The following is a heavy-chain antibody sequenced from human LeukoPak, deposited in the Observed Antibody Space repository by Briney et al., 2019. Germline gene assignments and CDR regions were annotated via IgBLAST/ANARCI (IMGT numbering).Heavy chain of an antibody. CDR1: GFTFSNAW. D-gene: IGHD5-24*01. J-gene: IGHJ4*02. CDR2: ISSSGSTI. V-gene: IGHV3-48*01. CDR3: ARGGRWLQDDH. Sequence: GGSLRLSCAASGFTFSNAWMNWVRQAPGKGLEWVSYISSSGSTIYYADSVKGRFTISRDNSKNTLYLQMGSLRAEDMAVYYCARGGRWLQDDHWGQGTLVTVSS.